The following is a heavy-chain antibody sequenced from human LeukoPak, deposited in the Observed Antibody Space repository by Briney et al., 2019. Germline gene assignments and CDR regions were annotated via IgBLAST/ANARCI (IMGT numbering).Heavy chain of an antibody. D-gene: IGHD3-3*01. CDR3: ARDTIFGVVYS. CDR1: GGTFSSYA. V-gene: IGHV1-69*04. CDR2: IIPILGIA. Sequence: ASVKVSCKASGGTFSSYAISWVRQAPGQGLEWMGRIIPILGIANYAQKFQGRVTITADKSTSTAYMELSSLRSEDTAVYYCARDTIFGVVYSWGQGTLVTVSS. J-gene: IGHJ4*02.